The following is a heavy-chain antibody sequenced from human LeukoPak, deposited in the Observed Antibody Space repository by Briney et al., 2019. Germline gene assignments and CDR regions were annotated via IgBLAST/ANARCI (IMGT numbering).Heavy chain of an antibody. CDR2: ISGSGGST. CDR3: AKGAPYSSSLSNWFDP. Sequence: GGSLRLSCAASGFTFSSYAMTWIRQPPEKGLEWVSAISGSGGSTHYADSVKGRFTISRDNSKNTLYLQMNSLRAEDTAVYYCAKGAPYSSSLSNWFDPWGQGTLVTVSS. V-gene: IGHV3-23*01. J-gene: IGHJ5*02. D-gene: IGHD6-6*01. CDR1: GFTFSSYA.